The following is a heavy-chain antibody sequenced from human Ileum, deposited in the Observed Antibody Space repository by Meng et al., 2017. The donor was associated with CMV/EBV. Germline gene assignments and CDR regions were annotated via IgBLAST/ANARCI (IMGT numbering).Heavy chain of an antibody. V-gene: IGHV4-4*07. J-gene: IGHJ4*02. CDR3: ARDVRLVGHFDY. Sequence: QGQLQASGPGLVNPSETLYLTCGFAGDCISSYHWGWIRQPAGKGLEWIGRIYTSGSSSYNPSLKSRVTMSVDKSKNQVSLKLTSVTAADTAVYYCARDVRLVGHFDYWGQGTLVTVSS. CDR2: IYTSGSS. D-gene: IGHD2-15*01. CDR1: GDCISSYH.